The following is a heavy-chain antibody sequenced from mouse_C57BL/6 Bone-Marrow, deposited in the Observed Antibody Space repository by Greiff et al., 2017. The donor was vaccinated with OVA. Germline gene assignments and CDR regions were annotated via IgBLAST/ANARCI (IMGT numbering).Heavy chain of an antibody. CDR1: GYTFTSYW. D-gene: IGHD1-1*01. J-gene: IGHJ2*01. CDR2: IYPGSGST. V-gene: IGHV1-55*01. Sequence: QVQLQQPGAELVKPGASVKMSCKASGYTFTSYWIPWVKQRPGQGLEWIGDIYPGSGSTNYNEKFKSKATLTVDTYSSTAYMQLSSLTSEDAAVYDCAREGLITTVVAEEYYYGDGGQGTTLTVSS. CDR3: AREGLITTVVAEEYYYGD.